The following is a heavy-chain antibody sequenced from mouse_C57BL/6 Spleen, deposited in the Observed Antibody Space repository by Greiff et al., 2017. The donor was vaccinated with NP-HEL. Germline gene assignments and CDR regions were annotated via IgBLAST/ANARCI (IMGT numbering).Heavy chain of an antibody. CDR3: AKDLPLDY. CDR2: ISSGSSTI. Sequence: EVKLVESGRGLVKPGGSLKLSCAASGFTFSDYGMHWVRQAPEKGLEWVAYISSGSSTIYYADTVKGRFTISRDNAKNTLFLQMTSLRSEDTAMYYCAKDLPLDYWGQGTTLTVSS. V-gene: IGHV5-17*01. D-gene: IGHD2-1*01. CDR1: GFTFSDYG. J-gene: IGHJ2*01.